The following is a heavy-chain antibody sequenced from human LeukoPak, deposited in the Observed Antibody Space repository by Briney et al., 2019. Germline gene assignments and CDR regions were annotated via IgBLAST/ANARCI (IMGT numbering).Heavy chain of an antibody. Sequence: ASVKVSCKAAGYTFTGYYMHWVRQAPGHGLEWMGWINPNNGGTTYAQKFQGRVTMTRDTSISTVYMELSSLRSEDAAVYYCARDLKFGELLYSFDRWGQGTLVTVSS. J-gene: IGHJ4*01. V-gene: IGHV1-2*02. D-gene: IGHD3-10*01. CDR2: INPNNGGT. CDR3: ARDLKFGELLYSFDR. CDR1: GYTFTGYY.